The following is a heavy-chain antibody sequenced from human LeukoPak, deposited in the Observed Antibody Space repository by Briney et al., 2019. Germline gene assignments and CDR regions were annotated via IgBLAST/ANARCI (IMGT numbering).Heavy chain of an antibody. D-gene: IGHD2-2*01. CDR1: GFTFSSYA. V-gene: IGHV3-30*04. CDR2: ISYDGSNK. J-gene: IGHJ4*02. Sequence: GGSLRLSRAASGFTFSSYATHWVRQAPGKGLEWVAVISYDGSNKYYADSVKGRFTVSRDNSKNTLYLQMNSLRAEDTAVYYCARDPSSGYQLLPFDYWGQGTLVTVSS. CDR3: ARDPSSGYQLLPFDY.